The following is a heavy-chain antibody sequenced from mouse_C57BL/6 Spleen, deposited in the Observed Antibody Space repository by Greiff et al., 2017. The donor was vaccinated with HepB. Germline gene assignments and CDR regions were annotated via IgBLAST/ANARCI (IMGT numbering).Heavy chain of an antibody. CDR1: GYTFTSYW. D-gene: IGHD1-1*01. Sequence: QVHVKQPGTELVKPGASVKLSCKASGYTFTSYWMHWVKQRPGQGLEWIGNINPSNGGTNYNEKFKSKATLTVDKSSSTAYMQLSSLTSEDSAVYYCARNYGSSPWFAYWGQGTLVTVSA. V-gene: IGHV1-53*01. CDR3: ARNYGSSPWFAY. CDR2: INPSNGGT. J-gene: IGHJ3*01.